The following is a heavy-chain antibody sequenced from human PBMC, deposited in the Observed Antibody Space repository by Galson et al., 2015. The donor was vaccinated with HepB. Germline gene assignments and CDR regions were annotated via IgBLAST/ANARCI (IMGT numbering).Heavy chain of an antibody. CDR1: GGSFSGYY. Sequence: SETLSLTCAVYGGSFSGYYWSWIRQPPGKGLEWIGEINHSGSTNYNPSLKSRVTISVDTSKNQFSLKLSSVTAADTAVYYCARGSDTAMCLDYWGQGTLVTVSS. CDR2: INHSGST. D-gene: IGHD5-18*01. V-gene: IGHV4-34*01. CDR3: ARGSDTAMCLDY. J-gene: IGHJ4*02.